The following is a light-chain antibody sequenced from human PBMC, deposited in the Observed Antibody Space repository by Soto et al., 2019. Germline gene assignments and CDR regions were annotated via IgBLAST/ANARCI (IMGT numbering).Light chain of an antibody. CDR2: AAS. V-gene: IGKV1-9*01. Sequence: DIQLTQSPSFLSASVGDRVTITCRASQGISSYLAWYQQKPGKAPKLLIYAASTLQSGVPSRFSGSGSGTEFTLTISSLQPEDFATYYCQQLNSLRTFGGGTKVEIK. CDR1: QGISSY. CDR3: QQLNSLRT. J-gene: IGKJ4*01.